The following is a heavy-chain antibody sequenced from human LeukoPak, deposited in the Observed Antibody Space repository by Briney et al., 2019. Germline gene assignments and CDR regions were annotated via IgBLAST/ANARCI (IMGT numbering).Heavy chain of an antibody. CDR3: AQFDSGGYYSTY. Sequence: SETLSLTCAVYGGSFSGYYWSWIRQPPGKGLEWIGEINHSGSTNYNPSPKSRVTISVDTSKNQFSLNLTSVTAADTAVYYCAQFDSGGYYSTYWGQGTLVTVSS. D-gene: IGHD3-22*01. CDR1: GGSFSGYY. J-gene: IGHJ4*02. CDR2: INHSGST. V-gene: IGHV4-34*01.